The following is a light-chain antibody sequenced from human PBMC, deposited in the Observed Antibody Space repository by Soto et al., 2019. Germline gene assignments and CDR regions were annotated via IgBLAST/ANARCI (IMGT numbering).Light chain of an antibody. V-gene: IGKV3-15*01. CDR3: QQYNNWPQT. CDR1: QSVSSN. J-gene: IGKJ2*01. CDR2: VAS. Sequence: EIVMTQSPATLSVSPGERATLSCRASQSVSSNLAWYQQKPAQAPRLLLYVASPRATGFPARFSGSGSGTEFTLTISSLQSEDFAVYCCQQYNNWPQTFGQGTKLEIK.